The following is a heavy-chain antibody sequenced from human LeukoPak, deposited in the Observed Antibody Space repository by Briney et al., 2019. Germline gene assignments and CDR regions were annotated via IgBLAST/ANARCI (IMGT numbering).Heavy chain of an antibody. D-gene: IGHD6-13*01. CDR2: ISGSGDST. J-gene: IGHJ5*02. CDR1: GFTFSSYS. V-gene: IGHV3-23*01. Sequence: PGGSLRLSCAASGFTFSSYSMNWVRQAPGKGLEWVSGISGSGDSTYYADSVKGRFTISRDNSKNTLYLHMNSLRAEDTAVYYCAKDRYSSTRSYWFDPWGQGTLVTVSA. CDR3: AKDRYSSTRSYWFDP.